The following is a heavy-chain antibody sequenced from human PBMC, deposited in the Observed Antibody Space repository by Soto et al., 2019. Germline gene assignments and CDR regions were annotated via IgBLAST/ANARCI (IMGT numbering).Heavy chain of an antibody. V-gene: IGHV4-59*12. CDR1: GGSISSYY. CDR3: ATQELGGSYVYTFDP. Sequence: SETLSLTCTVSGGSISSYYWSWIRQPPGKGLEWIGYIYYTGSTNYNPSLKSRVTISVDTSKNQFSLKLTSVTAADTAVYYCATQELGGSYVYTFDPWGQGTLVTVSS. CDR2: IYYTGST. D-gene: IGHD1-26*01. J-gene: IGHJ5*02.